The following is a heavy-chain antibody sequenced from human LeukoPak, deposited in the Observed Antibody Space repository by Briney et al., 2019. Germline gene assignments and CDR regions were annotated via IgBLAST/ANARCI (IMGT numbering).Heavy chain of an antibody. J-gene: IGHJ4*02. CDR2: IYSGGST. D-gene: IGHD1-26*01. CDR3: ASRSGSYYGY. Sequence: PGGSLRLSCAASGFTFSSYSMNWVRQAPGKGLEWVSVIYSGGSTYYADSVKGRFTISRDNSKNTLYLQMNSLRAEDTAVYYCASRSGSYYGYWGQGTLVTVSS. CDR1: GFTFSSYS. V-gene: IGHV3-66*01.